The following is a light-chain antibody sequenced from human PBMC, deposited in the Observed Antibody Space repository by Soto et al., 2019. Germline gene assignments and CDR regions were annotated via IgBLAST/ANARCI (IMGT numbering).Light chain of an antibody. V-gene: IGKV4-1*01. CDR1: QSVLYSPNNKNS. CDR2: WAS. J-gene: IGKJ1*01. Sequence: DIVMTQSPDSLAVSLCERATINCKSSQSVLYSPNNKNSLAWYQQKPGQPPKLFIYWASIRESGVPDRFSGSGSGTDFTLTISSLQAEDVAVDYCQQCYRTPPTCGQGTKVEIK. CDR3: QQCYRTPPT.